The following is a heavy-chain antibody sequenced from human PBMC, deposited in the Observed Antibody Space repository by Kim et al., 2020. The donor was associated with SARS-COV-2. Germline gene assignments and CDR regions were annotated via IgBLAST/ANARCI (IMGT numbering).Heavy chain of an antibody. CDR1: GYTFTSYD. D-gene: IGHD3-10*01. CDR3: ARGLVKLLWSVPFGMDV. J-gene: IGHJ6*02. V-gene: IGHV1-8*01. Sequence: ASVKVSCKASGYTFTSYDINWVRQATGQGLEWMGWMNPNSGNTGYAQKFQGRVTMTRNTSISTAYMELSSLRSEDTAVYYCARGLVKLLWSVPFGMDVWGQGTTVTVSS. CDR2: MNPNSGNT.